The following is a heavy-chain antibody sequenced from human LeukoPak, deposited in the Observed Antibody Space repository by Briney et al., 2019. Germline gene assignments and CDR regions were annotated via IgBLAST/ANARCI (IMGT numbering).Heavy chain of an antibody. CDR1: GFTFRHYA. Sequence: QAGGSLRLSCAASGFTFRHYAMNWVRQAPGKGLEWVSAISGSGEHTNYADSVKGRFTISRDNSKNTLYLEINSLRGEDTAVYFCAKKGPNDDILNAYYGPSLQSIGGYDLWGQGTMVTVSS. V-gene: IGHV3-23*01. CDR2: ISGSGEHT. CDR3: AKKGPNDDILNAYYGPSLQSIGGYDL. J-gene: IGHJ3*01. D-gene: IGHD3-9*01.